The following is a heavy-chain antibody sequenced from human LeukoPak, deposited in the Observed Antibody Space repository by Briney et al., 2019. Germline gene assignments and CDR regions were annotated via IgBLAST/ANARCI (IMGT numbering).Heavy chain of an antibody. J-gene: IGHJ4*02. Sequence: SETLSLTCAVYGGSFSGYYWSWIRQPPGKGLEWIGEINHSGSTNYNPSLKSRVTISVDTPKNQFSLKLSSVTAADTAVYYCARGCIAAAGTGETFDYWGQGTLVTVSS. CDR1: GGSFSGYY. D-gene: IGHD6-13*01. CDR3: ARGCIAAAGTGETFDY. CDR2: INHSGST. V-gene: IGHV4-34*01.